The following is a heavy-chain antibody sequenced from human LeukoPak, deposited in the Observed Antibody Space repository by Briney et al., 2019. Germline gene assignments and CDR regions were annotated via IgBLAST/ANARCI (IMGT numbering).Heavy chain of an antibody. CDR1: GGPLSRVGYY. J-gene: IGHJ6*03. CDR3: AREVIAAAGSDTYYDYYYMDV. CDR2: IYYSGST. V-gene: IGHV4-31*03. D-gene: IGHD6-13*01. Sequence: AQTLSLPCTVSGGPLSRVGYYWRWIRQQPAKGLEWIGYIYYSGSTYYNPTLKSRVTISVDTSKNQFSLKLSSVTAADTTVYYCAREVIAAAGSDTYYDYYYMDVWGKGTTVTVSS.